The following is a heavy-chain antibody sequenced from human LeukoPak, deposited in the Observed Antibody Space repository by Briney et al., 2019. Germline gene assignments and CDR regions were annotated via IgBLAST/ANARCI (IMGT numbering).Heavy chain of an antibody. CDR1: RFTFSDYG. J-gene: IGHJ4*02. CDR3: AKELDYGGNSPFHY. Sequence: PGGSLRLSCTASRFTFSDYGMHWVRQAAGKGLEWVAFISFDGSNKYYADSVKGRFTISRDNSKNTLYLQMNSLRTEDTAVYYCAKELDYGGNSPFHYWGQGTLVTVSS. CDR2: ISFDGSNK. V-gene: IGHV3-30*18. D-gene: IGHD4-23*01.